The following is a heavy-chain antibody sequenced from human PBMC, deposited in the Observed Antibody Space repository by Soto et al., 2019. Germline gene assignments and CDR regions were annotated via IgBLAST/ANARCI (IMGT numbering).Heavy chain of an antibody. D-gene: IGHD6-19*01. V-gene: IGHV3-30-3*01. Sequence: GGSLRLSCAASGFTFSSYAMHWVRQAPGKGLEWVAVISYDGSNKYYAGSVKGRFTISRDNSKNTLYLQMNSLRAEDTAVYYCARDGTLHSSGWLNYFDYWGQGTLVTVSS. CDR3: ARDGTLHSSGWLNYFDY. CDR2: ISYDGSNK. J-gene: IGHJ4*02. CDR1: GFTFSSYA.